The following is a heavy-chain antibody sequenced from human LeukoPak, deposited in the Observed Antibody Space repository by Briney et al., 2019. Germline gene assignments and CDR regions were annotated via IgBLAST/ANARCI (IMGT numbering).Heavy chain of an antibody. V-gene: IGHV3-48*01. CDR2: ISSSSSTI. CDR1: GFTFSSYS. CDR3: ARARPYCGGDCPFDY. J-gene: IGHJ4*02. Sequence: GGSLRLSCTASGFTFSSYSMNWVRQAPGKGLEWVSYISSSSSTIYYADSVKGRFTISRDNAKNSLYLQMNSLRAEDTAVYYCARARPYCGGDCPFDYWGQGTLVTVSS. D-gene: IGHD2-21*01.